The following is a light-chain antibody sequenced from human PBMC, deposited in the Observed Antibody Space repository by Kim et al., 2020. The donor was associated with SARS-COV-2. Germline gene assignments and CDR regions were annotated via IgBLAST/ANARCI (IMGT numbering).Light chain of an antibody. CDR2: KAS. J-gene: IGKJ2*01. CDR3: QQYNTYPYT. V-gene: IGKV1-5*03. CDR1: QSIDNW. Sequence: SASVGDRVTITCRASQSIDNWLAWYQQKPGTAPKILIYKASSLEGGAPSRFSGGGFGTEFTLTITSLQPDDFATYYCQQYNTYPYTFGQGTKLEI.